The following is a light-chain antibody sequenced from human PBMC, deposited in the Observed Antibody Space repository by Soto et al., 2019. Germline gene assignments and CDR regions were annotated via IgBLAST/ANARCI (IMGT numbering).Light chain of an antibody. J-gene: IGKJ5*01. Sequence: EIVLTQSPVTLSLSPGEIAILSCRASQSVSSYLAWYQQKPGQPPRLLIYDASNRATGIPARFSGSGSGTEFTLTISSLEPEDFAVYYCQQRKYWQVTFGQGTRLEIK. CDR1: QSVSSY. V-gene: IGKV3-11*01. CDR2: DAS. CDR3: QQRKYWQVT.